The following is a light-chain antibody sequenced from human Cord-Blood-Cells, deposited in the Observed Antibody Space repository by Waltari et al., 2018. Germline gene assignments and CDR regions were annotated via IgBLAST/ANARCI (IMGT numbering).Light chain of an antibody. CDR1: QSVSSY. J-gene: IGKJ5*01. CDR3: QQRSNWPIT. V-gene: IGKV3-11*01. CDR2: DAS. Sequence: EIVLTQSPATLSLSPGERDTLPCRASQSVSSYLAWYQQNPGQAPRLLIYDASNRATGIPARFICSGSETDFTLTISSLEPEDFAVYYCQQRSNWPITFAQGTRLEIK.